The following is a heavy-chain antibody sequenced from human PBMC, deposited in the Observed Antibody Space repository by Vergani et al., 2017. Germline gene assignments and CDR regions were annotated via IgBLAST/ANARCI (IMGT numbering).Heavy chain of an antibody. V-gene: IGHV3-30*18. CDR3: AKVVTIFGVVPMDV. CDR2: ISYDGSNK. CDR1: GFTFSSYG. Sequence: QVQLVESGGGVVQPGRSLRLSCAASGFTFSSYGMHWVRQAPGKGLEWVAVISYDGSNKYYADSVKGRFTISRDNSKNTLYLQMNSLRAEDTAVYYCAKVVTIFGVVPMDVWGKGPTVTVSS. D-gene: IGHD3-3*01. J-gene: IGHJ6*03.